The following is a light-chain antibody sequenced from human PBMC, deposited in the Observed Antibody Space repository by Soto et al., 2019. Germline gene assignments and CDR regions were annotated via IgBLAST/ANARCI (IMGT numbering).Light chain of an antibody. CDR2: KAS. CDR1: QSISSR. J-gene: IGKJ1*01. Sequence: DIQMTQSPSTLSASLGDRVTITCRASQSISSRLAWYQQQPGKVPKLLIYKASSLESGVPSRFSGSGAGTEISLSICSLQPDDFATYFCQQYDSYSWTLGQGNKVEI. CDR3: QQYDSYSWT. V-gene: IGKV1-5*03.